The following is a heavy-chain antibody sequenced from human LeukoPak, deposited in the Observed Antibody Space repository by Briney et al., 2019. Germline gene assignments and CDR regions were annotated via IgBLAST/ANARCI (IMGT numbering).Heavy chain of an antibody. Sequence: GGSLRLSCAASGLTFSTYWMNWYRQAPGKGLEWVGNINQDASEINYVDSVRGRFTISRDNAKNSLHLQMNSLRAEDTAVYYCATDRDNSDWQKRFDSWGQGTLVTVSS. CDR1: GLTFSTYW. CDR3: ATDRDNSDWQKRFDS. D-gene: IGHD2-21*02. V-gene: IGHV3-7*01. J-gene: IGHJ4*02. CDR2: INQDASEI.